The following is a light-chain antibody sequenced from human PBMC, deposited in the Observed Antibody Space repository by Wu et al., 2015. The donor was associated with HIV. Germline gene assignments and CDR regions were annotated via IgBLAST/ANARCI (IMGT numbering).Light chain of an antibody. CDR3: QQYHNYWT. Sequence: GDRVTITCRASEMISSWLAWYQQKPGKAPKLLIYKASNLVSGVPSRFSGSESGTEFTLTINNLQPDDFATYYCQQYHNYWTFGQGTKVDIK. CDR2: KAS. V-gene: IGKV1-5*03. CDR1: EMISSW. J-gene: IGKJ1*01.